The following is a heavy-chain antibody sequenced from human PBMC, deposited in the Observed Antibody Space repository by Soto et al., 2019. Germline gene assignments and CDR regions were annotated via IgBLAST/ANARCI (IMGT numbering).Heavy chain of an antibody. V-gene: IGHV1-2*04. CDR1: GYTFTGYY. CDR2: INPNSGGT. J-gene: IGHJ6*01. D-gene: IGHD6-13*01. Sequence: ASVKVSCKASGYTFTGYYMHWVRQAPGQGLEWMGWINPNSGGTNYAQKFQGWVTMTRDTSISTAYMELSRLRSDDTAVYYCARGGRSAAAGISYYYYYYGMDVWGLCTIVIVSS. CDR3: ARGGRSAAAGISYYYYYYGMDV.